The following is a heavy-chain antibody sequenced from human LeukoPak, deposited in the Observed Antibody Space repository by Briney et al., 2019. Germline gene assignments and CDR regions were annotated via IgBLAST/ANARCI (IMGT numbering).Heavy chain of an antibody. J-gene: IGHJ4*02. CDR2: IIPILGIA. CDR3: ARERDGIYSGSYEDY. D-gene: IGHD1-26*01. V-gene: IGHV1-69*04. Sequence: SVNVACKASGGTFSSYTISWVRQAPGQGLEWMGRIIPILGIANYAQKFQGRVTITADKSTSTAYMELSSLRSEDTAVYYCARERDGIYSGSYEDYWGQGTLVTVSS. CDR1: GGTFSSYT.